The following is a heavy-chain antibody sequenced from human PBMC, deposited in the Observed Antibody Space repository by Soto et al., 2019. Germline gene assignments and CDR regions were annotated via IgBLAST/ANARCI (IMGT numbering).Heavy chain of an antibody. V-gene: IGHV4-39*02. D-gene: IGHD2-8*02. CDR1: GGSINNNYYY. CDR2: VSFSGTT. J-gene: IGHJ4*02. CDR3: ARDKITGLFDY. Sequence: SETLSLTCSVSGGSINNNYYYWGWVRQPPGKGLEWIGSVSFSGTTYYSPSLKSRVTTSVDTSKNQFSLKLTSVTAADTAVYHCARDKITGLFDYWGQGTLVTVSS.